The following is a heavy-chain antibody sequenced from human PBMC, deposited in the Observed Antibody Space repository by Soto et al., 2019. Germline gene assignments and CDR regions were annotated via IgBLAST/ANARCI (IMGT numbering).Heavy chain of an antibody. D-gene: IGHD6-13*01. J-gene: IGHJ4*02. V-gene: IGHV3-23*01. CDR1: GFTFSVYA. CDR3: AKDMTSSRIEAADLDY. CDR2: ISGSGGST. Sequence: PGGSLRLSCAASGFTFSVYAMSWVRQPPGKGLEWVSTISGSGGSTYYADSVKGRFTISRDNSKNTLYLQMNSLRAEDAAVYYCAKDMTSSRIEAADLDYWGQGTLVTVSS.